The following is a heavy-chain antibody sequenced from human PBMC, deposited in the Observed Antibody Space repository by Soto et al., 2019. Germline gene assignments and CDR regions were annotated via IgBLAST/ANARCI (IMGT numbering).Heavy chain of an antibody. J-gene: IGHJ6*03. CDR3: ALGYCSGGSCYPAMDV. Sequence: GGSLRLSCAASGFTFSSYSMNWVRQAPGKGLEWVSSISSSSSYIYYADSVKGRFTNSRDNAKNSLYLQMNSLRAEDTVVYYCALGYCSGGSCYPAMDVWGKGTTVTVSS. D-gene: IGHD2-15*01. V-gene: IGHV3-21*01. CDR2: ISSSSSYI. CDR1: GFTFSSYS.